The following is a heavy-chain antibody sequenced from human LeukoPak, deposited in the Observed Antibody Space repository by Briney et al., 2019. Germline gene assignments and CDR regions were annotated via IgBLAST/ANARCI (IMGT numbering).Heavy chain of an antibody. CDR3: ARGVRVNGINPFYYFVL. CDR2: IFASGSA. D-gene: IGHD2-21*01. Sequence: SETLSLTCSVSGASMSTYYWSWLRQPAGKGLEYIGRIFASGSASYHIALKSRVTMTIDTSQHQFSLRLKSVTAAATALYFCARGVRVNGINPFYYFVLWGQGSLVTVSS. J-gene: IGHJ4*02. V-gene: IGHV4-4*07. CDR1: GASMSTYY.